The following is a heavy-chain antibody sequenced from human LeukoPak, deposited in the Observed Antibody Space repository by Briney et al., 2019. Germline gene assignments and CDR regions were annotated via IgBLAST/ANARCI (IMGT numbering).Heavy chain of an antibody. D-gene: IGHD6-13*01. V-gene: IGHV4-59*01. Sequence: NTSETLSLTCSGSSGSISSYYWSWIRQPPGKGLEWIGYIYYSGRTSYNPSLKSRVTISVETSKNEFSLKLRSVTAADTAVYYCARVTGYRIEDYFDYWGQGTLVTVSS. CDR1: SGSISSYY. CDR3: ARVTGYRIEDYFDY. CDR2: IYYSGRT. J-gene: IGHJ4*02.